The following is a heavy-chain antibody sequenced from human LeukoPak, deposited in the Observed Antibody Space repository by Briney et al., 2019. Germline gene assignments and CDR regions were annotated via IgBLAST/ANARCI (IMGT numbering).Heavy chain of an antibody. J-gene: IGHJ4*02. V-gene: IGHV3-15*01. CDR2: IKSNAAGGTT. CDR3: CTEYYGSANFNY. D-gene: IGHD3-10*01. CDR1: GFTFSDAW. Sequence: GGSLRLSCAGSGFTFSDAWMCWVRQAPGKGLEWMGHIKSNAAGGTTDYAAPLKGRFTISRDDSKNTLFLQMNSLKTEDTAVYYCCTEYYGSANFNYWGQGTLVTVSS.